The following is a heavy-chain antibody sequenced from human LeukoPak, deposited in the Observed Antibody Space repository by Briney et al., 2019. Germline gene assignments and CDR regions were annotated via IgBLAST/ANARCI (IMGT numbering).Heavy chain of an antibody. CDR1: GGSISSYY. CDR2: IYYSGST. V-gene: IGHV4-59*08. CDR3: ARSSEVVPAASYYFDY. J-gene: IGHJ4*02. D-gene: IGHD2-2*01. Sequence: PSETLSLTCTVSGGSISSYYWSWIRQPPGKGLEWIGYIYYSGSTNYNPSLKSRVTISVDTSKNQFSLKLSSVTAADTAVYYCARSSEVVPAASYYFDYWGQGTLVTVSS.